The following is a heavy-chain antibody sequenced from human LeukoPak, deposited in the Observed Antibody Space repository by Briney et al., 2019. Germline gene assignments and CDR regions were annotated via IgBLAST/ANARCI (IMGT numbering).Heavy chain of an antibody. D-gene: IGHD6-19*01. J-gene: IGHJ4*02. V-gene: IGHV3-33*08. CDR2: MWDDGTNE. CDR1: GFTFSSYA. CDR3: ARVSIGWYSFDY. Sequence: PGRSLRLSCAASGFTFSSYAMHWVRQAPGKGLEWVAVMWDDGTNEYYVESVKGRFTISRDNGKRTLYLQMNSLRAEDTAVYYCARVSIGWYSFDYWGQGTLVTVSS.